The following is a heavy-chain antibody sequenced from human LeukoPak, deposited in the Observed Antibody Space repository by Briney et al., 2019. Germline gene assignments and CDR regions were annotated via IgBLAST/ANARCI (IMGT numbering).Heavy chain of an antibody. CDR1: GFTFSVNW. J-gene: IGHJ5*02. V-gene: IGHV3-7*01. Sequence: PGGSLRLSCEASGFTFSVNWMSWVRQPPGKGLDWVASINPDGSQKLYVDSVKGRFTISRDNTKSSLYLQMNSLGAEDTAMYYCAKLLGTATTYDAWRRATRVTVSS. CDR3: AKLLGTATTYDA. CDR2: INPDGSQK. D-gene: IGHD5-24*01.